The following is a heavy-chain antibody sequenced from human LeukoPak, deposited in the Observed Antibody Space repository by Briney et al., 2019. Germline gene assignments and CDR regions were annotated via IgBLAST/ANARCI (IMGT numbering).Heavy chain of an antibody. D-gene: IGHD2-15*01. CDR2: IIPIFGTA. Sequence: GASVKVSCKASGGTFSSYAISWVRQAPGQGLEWMGGIIPIFGTANYAQKFQGRVTITADESTSTAYVELSSLRSEDTAVYYCARDACSGGSCYLSWFDPWGQGTLVTVSS. CDR1: GGTFSSYA. V-gene: IGHV1-69*13. J-gene: IGHJ5*02. CDR3: ARDACSGGSCYLSWFDP.